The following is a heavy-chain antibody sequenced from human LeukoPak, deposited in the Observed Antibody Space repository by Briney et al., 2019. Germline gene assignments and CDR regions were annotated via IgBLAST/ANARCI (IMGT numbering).Heavy chain of an antibody. CDR1: GGTFSSYA. D-gene: IGHD6-13*01. J-gene: IGHJ4*02. CDR2: IIPILGIA. V-gene: IGHV1-69*04. Sequence: ASVKVSCKASGGTFSSYAISWVRQAPGQGLEWMGRIIPILGIANYAQKFQGRVTITADKSTSTAYMELSSLRSEDTAVYYCVMAAAGPNSHFDYWGQGTLVTVSS. CDR3: VMAAAGPNSHFDY.